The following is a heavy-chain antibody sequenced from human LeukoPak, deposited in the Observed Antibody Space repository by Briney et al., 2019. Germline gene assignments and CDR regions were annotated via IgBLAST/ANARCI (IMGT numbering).Heavy chain of an antibody. CDR2: ISYDGSNK. CDR3: ARDFDYSLDY. J-gene: IGHJ4*02. CDR1: GFTFSSYA. Sequence: QTGGSLRLSCAASGFTFSSYAMHWVRQAPGKGLEWVAVISYDGSNKYYADSVKGRFTISRDNSKNTLYLQMNSLRAEDTAVYYCARDFDYSLDYWGQGTLVTVPS. V-gene: IGHV3-30-3*01. D-gene: IGHD4-11*01.